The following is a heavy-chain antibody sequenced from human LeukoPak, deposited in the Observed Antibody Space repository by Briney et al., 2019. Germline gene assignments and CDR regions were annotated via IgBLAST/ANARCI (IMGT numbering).Heavy chain of an antibody. CDR3: ALYTSGWNFDY. Sequence: GASVKVSCKASGYPFSNYGISWVRQAPGQGLEWMGWISAYNGNTNYEQKFQGRLTMTTDTSTSTAYLELRSLRSDDTAVYYCALYTSGWNFDYWGQGTLVTVSS. CDR2: ISAYNGNT. V-gene: IGHV1-18*01. J-gene: IGHJ4*02. CDR1: GYPFSNYG. D-gene: IGHD6-19*01.